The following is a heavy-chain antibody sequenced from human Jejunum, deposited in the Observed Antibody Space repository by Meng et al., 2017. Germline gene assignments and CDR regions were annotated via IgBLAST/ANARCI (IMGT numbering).Heavy chain of an antibody. CDR3: ARGPCTSTSCYGLDF. D-gene: IGHD2-2*01. V-gene: IGHV3-48*03. CDR1: GFTFSSFE. CDR2: ISNSATTM. J-gene: IGHJ4*02. Sequence: GESLKISCAASGFTFSSFEMNWFRQAPGKGLEWISYISNSATTMSYAASVKGRFTISRDNAKNSLYLLMNSLRPEDTAVYYCARGPCTSTSCYGLDFWGQGKLVTGAS.